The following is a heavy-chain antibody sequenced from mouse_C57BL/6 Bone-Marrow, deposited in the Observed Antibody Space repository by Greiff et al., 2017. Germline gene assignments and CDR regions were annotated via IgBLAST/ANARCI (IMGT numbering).Heavy chain of an antibody. CDR1: GYTFTSYT. J-gene: IGHJ4*01. V-gene: IGHV1-4*01. CDR2: INPSSGYT. Sequence: QVHVKQSGAELARPGASVKMSCKASGYTFTSYTMHWVKQRPGQGLEWIGYINPSSGYTKYNQKFKDKATLTADKSSSTAYMQLRSLTSEDSAVYYCARGDSNYDAMDYWGQGTSVTVSS. CDR3: ARGDSNYDAMDY. D-gene: IGHD2-5*01.